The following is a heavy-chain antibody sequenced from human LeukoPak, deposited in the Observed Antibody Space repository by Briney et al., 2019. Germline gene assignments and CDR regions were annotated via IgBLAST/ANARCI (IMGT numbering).Heavy chain of an antibody. CDR3: AKGAEIDH. CDR2: MTGPADTT. J-gene: IGHJ4*02. CDR1: GFNFNSFA. V-gene: IGHV3-23*01. Sequence: GGSLRLSCAASGFNFNSFAMGWVRQAPGKGPEWLSAMTGPADTTYYAESVKGRFTISRDYSKSMVYLQMNSLRVEDTAIYYCAKGAEIDHWGQGTLVTVSS.